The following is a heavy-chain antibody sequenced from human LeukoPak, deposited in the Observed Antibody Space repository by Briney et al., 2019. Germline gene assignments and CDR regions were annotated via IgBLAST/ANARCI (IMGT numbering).Heavy chain of an antibody. CDR2: IYWNDYK. CDR3: ARTTVTAAFLI. Sequence: SGPTLVKSTQTLTLTCTLSRFSLSTSGVGVGWIRQPPGKALEWPALIYWNDYKRYSPSLKSRLNITKEHSKNQMVLTMTNMDTVDTATYYCARTTVTAAFLIWRRGTIVSVSS. J-gene: IGHJ3*02. CDR1: RFSLSTSGVG. V-gene: IGHV2-5*01. D-gene: IGHD4-17*01.